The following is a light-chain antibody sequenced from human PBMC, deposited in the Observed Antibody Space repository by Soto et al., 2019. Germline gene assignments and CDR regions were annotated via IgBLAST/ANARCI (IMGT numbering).Light chain of an antibody. CDR2: GGS. CDR3: CSYAGSSTFFYV. Sequence: QSALTHPASVSGSPGQSITISCTGTSGDVGSYNLVSWYQQHPGKAPKLMIYGGSKRPSGVSNRSSGSKSGNTASLTISGLQAEDEADYYCCSYAGSSTFFYVLGTGTKVTVL. V-gene: IGLV2-23*03. CDR1: SGDVGSYNL. J-gene: IGLJ1*01.